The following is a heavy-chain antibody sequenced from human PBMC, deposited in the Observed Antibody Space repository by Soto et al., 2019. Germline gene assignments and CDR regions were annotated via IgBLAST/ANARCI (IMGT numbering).Heavy chain of an antibody. CDR1: GFTFSSYA. D-gene: IGHD6-13*01. V-gene: IGHV3-23*01. CDR2: ISGSGGDT. J-gene: IGHJ4*02. CDR3: AKDRDSGWYHDN. Sequence: EVQLLESGGGLVQPGGSLRLSCAASGFTFSSYAMSWVRQAPGKGLEWVSTISGSGGDTYYADIVTGSFTISRDIYKNTLYLQMDGLRAEDTAVNYCAKDRDSGWYHDNRRQGSLVSVS.